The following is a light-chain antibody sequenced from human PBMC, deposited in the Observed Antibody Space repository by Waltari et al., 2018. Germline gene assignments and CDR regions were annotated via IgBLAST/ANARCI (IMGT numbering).Light chain of an antibody. V-gene: IGLV2-14*01. CDR3: NSYTRKTASVV. Sequence: QSALTQPASVSGSPGQSITISCFGTSSDIGVYNYVSWYQQYPGKAPKLLIYDVSKRPPGVSDRFSGSKSDNTASLTLSGLRAEDEADYYCNSYTRKTASVVFGGGTKLTVL. J-gene: IGLJ3*02. CDR2: DVS. CDR1: SSDIGVYNY.